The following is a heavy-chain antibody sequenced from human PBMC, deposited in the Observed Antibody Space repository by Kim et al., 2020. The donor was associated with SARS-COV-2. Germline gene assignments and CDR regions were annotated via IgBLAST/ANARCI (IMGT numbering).Heavy chain of an antibody. V-gene: IGHV3-7*01. CDR3: ARDDSSGYYLWGESRGRDY. CDR1: GFTFSSYW. J-gene: IGHJ4*02. CDR2: IKQDGSEK. D-gene: IGHD3-22*01. Sequence: GGSLRLSCAASGFTFSSYWISWVRQAPGKGLEWVVNIKQDGSEKYYVDSVKGRFTISRDNAKNSLYLQMNSLRAEDTAVYYCARDDSSGYYLWGESRGRDYWGQGTLVTVSS.